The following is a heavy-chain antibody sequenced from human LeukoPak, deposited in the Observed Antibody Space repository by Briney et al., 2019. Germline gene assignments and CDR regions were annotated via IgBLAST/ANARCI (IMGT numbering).Heavy chain of an antibody. D-gene: IGHD6-13*01. J-gene: IGHJ4*02. CDR3: ASHHLYSSSSSLDY. CDR1: GFTFSSYS. CDR2: ISSSSSYI. V-gene: IGHV3-21*01. Sequence: PGGSLRLSCAASGFTFSSYSMNWVRQAPRKGLEWVSSISSSSSYIYYADSVKGRFTISRDNAKNSLYLQMNSLRAEDTAVYYCASHHLYSSSSSLDYWGQGTLVTVSS.